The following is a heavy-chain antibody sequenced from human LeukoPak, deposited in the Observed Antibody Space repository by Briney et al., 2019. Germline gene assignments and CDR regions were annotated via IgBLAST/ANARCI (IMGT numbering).Heavy chain of an antibody. CDR1: GDSISSSTYY. CDR2: MYYSGST. J-gene: IGHJ5*02. CDR3: ARDIKRSRARWENLGFDP. Sequence: PSETLSLTCTVSGDSISSSTYYWGWIRQPPGKGLEWIGSMYYSGSTYYNPSLKSRVTISVDTSKNQFSLKLSSVTAADTAMYYCARDIKRSRARWENLGFDPWGQGTLVTVSS. D-gene: IGHD1-14*01. V-gene: IGHV4-39*07.